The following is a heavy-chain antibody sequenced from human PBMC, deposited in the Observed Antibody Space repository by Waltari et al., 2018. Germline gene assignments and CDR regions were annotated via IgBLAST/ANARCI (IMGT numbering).Heavy chain of an antibody. J-gene: IGHJ6*02. V-gene: IGHV4-34*01. CDR3: ARGPTGYQLLIYYYYGMDV. Sequence: QVQLQQWGAGLLKPSETLSLTCAVYGGSFSGYYWSWIRQPPGKGLEWIGEITHSGSTNYNPALKSRVTISVDTSKNQFSLKLSSVTAADTAVYYCARGPTGYQLLIYYYYGMDVWGQWTTVTVSS. CDR2: ITHSGST. D-gene: IGHD2-2*01. CDR1: GGSFSGYY.